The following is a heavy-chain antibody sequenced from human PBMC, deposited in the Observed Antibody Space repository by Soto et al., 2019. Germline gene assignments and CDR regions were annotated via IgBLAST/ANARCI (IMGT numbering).Heavy chain of an antibody. D-gene: IGHD2-21*01. CDR1: GFTFSSYE. CDR3: AREGRYYPIQYYFDY. Sequence: GGSLRLSCAASGFTFSSYEMNWVRQAPGKGLEWVSYISSSGSTIYYADSVKGRFTISRDNAKNSLYLQMNSLRAEDTAVYYCAREGRYYPIQYYFDYWGQGTLVTVSS. CDR2: ISSSGSTI. V-gene: IGHV3-48*03. J-gene: IGHJ4*02.